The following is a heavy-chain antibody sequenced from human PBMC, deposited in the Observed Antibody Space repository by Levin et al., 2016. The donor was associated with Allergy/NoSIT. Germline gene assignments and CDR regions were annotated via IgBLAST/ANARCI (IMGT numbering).Heavy chain of an antibody. Sequence: GESLKISCAASGFTVSSNYMSWVRQAPGKGLEWVSVIYSGGSTYYADSVKGRFTISRDNSKNTLYLQMNSLRAEDTAVYYCARAGITMIVRSWGQGTLVTVSS. CDR1: GFTVSSNY. J-gene: IGHJ5*02. CDR3: ARAGITMIVRS. D-gene: IGHD3-22*01. V-gene: IGHV3-53*01. CDR2: IYSGGST.